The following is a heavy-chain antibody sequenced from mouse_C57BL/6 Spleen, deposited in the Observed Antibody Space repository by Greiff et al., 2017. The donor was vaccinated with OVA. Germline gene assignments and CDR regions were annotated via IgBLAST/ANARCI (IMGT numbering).Heavy chain of an antibody. CDR2: FYPGSGCI. Sequence: VQLQQSGAELVKPGASVKLSCKASGYTFTEYTIHWVKQRSGQGLEWIGWFYPGSGCIKYNEKFKDKATLTADKSSSTVYMELSRLTSEDAASYVCARHEDRDYDYDGWFAYWGQGTLVTVSA. V-gene: IGHV1-62-2*01. J-gene: IGHJ3*01. CDR1: GYTFTEYT. D-gene: IGHD2-4*01. CDR3: ARHEDRDYDYDGWFAY.